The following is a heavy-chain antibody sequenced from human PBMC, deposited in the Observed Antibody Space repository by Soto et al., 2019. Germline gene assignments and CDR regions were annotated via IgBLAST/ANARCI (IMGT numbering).Heavy chain of an antibody. CDR1: GGSISSGDYY. Sequence: TSETLSLTYTVSGGSISSGDYYWSWIRQPPGKGLEWIGYTYYSGSTYYNPSLKSRVTISVDTSKNQFSLKLSSVTAADTAVYYCARGGAADQLLCRFCDYYGMDVWGQGTTVTVSS. J-gene: IGHJ6*02. CDR3: ARGGAADQLLCRFCDYYGMDV. D-gene: IGHD2-2*01. V-gene: IGHV4-30-4*01. CDR2: TYYSGST.